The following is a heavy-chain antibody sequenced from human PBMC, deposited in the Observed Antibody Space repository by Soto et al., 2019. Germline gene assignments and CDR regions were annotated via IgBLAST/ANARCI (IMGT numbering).Heavy chain of an antibody. V-gene: IGHV1-18*01. Sequence: QVQLVQSGGEVKRPGASVKVSCKTSGYTFSNYGITWVRQAPGQPLEWLGGISLYSDGTNYAQKFQGRVSMTTDTSTTTAYMELRSLRSADTAVDYCARVVPGAEAWFGPWGQGTLVTVSS. CDR3: ARVVPGAEAWFGP. CDR1: GYTFSNYG. J-gene: IGHJ5*02. CDR2: ISLYSDGT. D-gene: IGHD2-2*01.